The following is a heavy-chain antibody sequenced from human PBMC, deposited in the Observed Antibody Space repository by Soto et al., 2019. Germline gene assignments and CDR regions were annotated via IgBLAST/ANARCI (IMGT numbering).Heavy chain of an antibody. J-gene: IGHJ4*02. CDR3: ARAPMVLTRSYFDS. CDR1: DGSISNFY. D-gene: IGHD3-22*01. V-gene: IGHV4-59*01. Sequence: SETLSLTCTVSDGSISNFYWSWIRQPPGKGLEWIGYISSSGNTNYNPSLKSRVSISVDTSKNQFSLNLTSVTAADTAVYYCARAPMVLTRSYFDSWGQGTPVTAPQ. CDR2: ISSSGNT.